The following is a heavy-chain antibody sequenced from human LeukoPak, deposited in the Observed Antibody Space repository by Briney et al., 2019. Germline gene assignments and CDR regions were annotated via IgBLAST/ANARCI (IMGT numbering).Heavy chain of an antibody. CDR2: IYTSGST. CDR3: ARDYDFWSGYSLGPVDAFDI. D-gene: IGHD3-3*01. V-gene: IGHV4-61*02. CDR1: GGSISSGSYY. Sequence: PSETLSLTCTVSGGSISSGSYYWSWIRQPAGKGLEWIGRIYTSGSTNYNPSLKSRVTMSVDTSKNQFSLKLSSVTAADTAVYYCARDYDFWSGYSLGPVDAFDIWGQGTMVTVSS. J-gene: IGHJ3*02.